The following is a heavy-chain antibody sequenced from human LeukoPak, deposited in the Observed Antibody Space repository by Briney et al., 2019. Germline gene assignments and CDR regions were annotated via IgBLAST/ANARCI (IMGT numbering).Heavy chain of an antibody. D-gene: IGHD2-2*01. CDR3: AREDCSSTSCQDDYYYYYGMDV. J-gene: IGHJ6*02. CDR1: GGTFSSYA. Sequence: GASVKVSCKASGGTFSSYAISWVRQAPGQGLEWMGRIIPILGIANYAQKFQGRVTITADKSTSTAYMELSSLRSEDTAVYYCAREDCSSTSCQDDYYYYYGMDVWGQGTTVTVSS. CDR2: IIPILGIA. V-gene: IGHV1-69*04.